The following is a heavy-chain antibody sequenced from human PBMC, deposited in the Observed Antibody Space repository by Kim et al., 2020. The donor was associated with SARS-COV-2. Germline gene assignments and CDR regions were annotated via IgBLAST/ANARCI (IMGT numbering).Heavy chain of an antibody. D-gene: IGHD6-19*01. CDR2: ISYDGSNK. V-gene: IGHV3-30*18. CDR1: GFTFSSYG. CDR3: AKDLPIAVALDYYYGMDV. J-gene: IGHJ6*02. Sequence: GGSLRLSCAASGFTFSSYGMHWVRQAPGKGLEWVAVISYDGSNKYYADSVKGRFTISRDNSKNTLYLQMNSLRAEDTAVYYCAKDLPIAVALDYYYGMDVWGQGTTVTVSS.